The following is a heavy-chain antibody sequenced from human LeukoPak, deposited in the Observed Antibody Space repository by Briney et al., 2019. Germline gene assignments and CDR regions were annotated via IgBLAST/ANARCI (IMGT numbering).Heavy chain of an antibody. CDR2: VRYDGINK. D-gene: IGHD2-21*01. CDR3: ARVMWSDNGRGNNWFDP. J-gene: IGHJ5*02. V-gene: IGHV3-30*02. Sequence: GGSLRLSCAASGFTLSNYGMHWVRQAPGKGLEWVAFVRYDGINKYYADSVKGRFTISSDNSINTLYLQMNSLRAEDTAVYYCARVMWSDNGRGNNWFDPWGQGTLVTVSS. CDR1: GFTLSNYG.